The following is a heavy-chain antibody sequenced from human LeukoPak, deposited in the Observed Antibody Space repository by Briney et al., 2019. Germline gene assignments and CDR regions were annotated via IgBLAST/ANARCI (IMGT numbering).Heavy chain of an antibody. Sequence: SETLSLTCTVSGGSISSYYWAWIRQPPGKGLEWIGSIYYSGSTYYNPSLKSRVTISVDTSKNQFSLKLTSVTAADTAVYYCARLIYGSGSYPLYDYWGQGTLVTVSS. CDR2: IYYSGST. V-gene: IGHV4-39*01. J-gene: IGHJ4*02. D-gene: IGHD3-10*01. CDR1: GGSISSYY. CDR3: ARLIYGSGSYPLYDY.